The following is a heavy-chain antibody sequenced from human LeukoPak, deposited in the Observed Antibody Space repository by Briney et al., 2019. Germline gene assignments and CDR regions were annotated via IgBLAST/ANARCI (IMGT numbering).Heavy chain of an antibody. D-gene: IGHD6-19*01. J-gene: IGHJ4*02. Sequence: GASVKVSCKVSGYTLTELSMHWVRQAPGKGLEWMGGFDPEDGETIYAQKFQGRVTMAEDTSTDTAYMELSSLRSEDTAVYYCAVDSSGWSSVFDYWGQGTLVTVSS. CDR1: GYTLTELS. V-gene: IGHV1-24*01. CDR3: AVDSSGWSSVFDY. CDR2: FDPEDGET.